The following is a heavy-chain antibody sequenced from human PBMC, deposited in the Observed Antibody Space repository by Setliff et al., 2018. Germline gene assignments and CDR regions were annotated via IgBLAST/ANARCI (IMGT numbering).Heavy chain of an antibody. D-gene: IGHD3-22*01. V-gene: IGHV3-15*01. Sequence: PGGSLRLSCVASGFTFSNPWMNWVRQAPGKGLEWVGRIKSKVDGGATEYAAPVKGRFTISRDDSKNTLYLQMNSLKSEDTAVYYCAKGLGTFDSSDFDLWGQGTLVTVSS. CDR1: GFTFSNPW. CDR3: AKGLGTFDSSDFDL. CDR2: IKSKVDGGAT. J-gene: IGHJ5*02.